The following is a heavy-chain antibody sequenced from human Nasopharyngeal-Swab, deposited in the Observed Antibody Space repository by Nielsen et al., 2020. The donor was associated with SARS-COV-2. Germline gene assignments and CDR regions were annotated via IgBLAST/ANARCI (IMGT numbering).Heavy chain of an antibody. CDR1: GGSIGSYY. CDR2: IYYSGST. D-gene: IGHD6-13*01. Sequence: SETLSLTCTVSGGSIGSYYWSWIRQPPGKGLEWIGYIYYSGSTNYNPSLKSRVTISVDTSKNQFSLKLSSVTAADTAVYYCARDRIAAAGYYYYGMDVWGQGTTVTVSS. CDR3: ARDRIAAAGYYYYGMDV. V-gene: IGHV4-59*01. J-gene: IGHJ6*02.